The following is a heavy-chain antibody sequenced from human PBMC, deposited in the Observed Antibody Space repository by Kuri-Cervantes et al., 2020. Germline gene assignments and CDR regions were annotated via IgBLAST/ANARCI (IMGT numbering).Heavy chain of an antibody. CDR1: GYTFTSYD. CDR3: ATVISGREGEFDY. CDR2: MNPNSGNT. V-gene: IGHV1-8*01. D-gene: IGHD5-12*01. Sequence: ASVKVSCKASGYTFTSYDINWVRQATGQGLEWMGWMNPNSGNTGYAQKFQGRVTMTRNTSISTAYMELSSLRSEDTAVYYCATVISGREGEFDYWGQGTRVTVSP. J-gene: IGHJ4*02.